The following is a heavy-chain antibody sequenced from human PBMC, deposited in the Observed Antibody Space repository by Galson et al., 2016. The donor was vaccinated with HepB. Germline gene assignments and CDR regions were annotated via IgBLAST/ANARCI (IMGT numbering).Heavy chain of an antibody. CDR2: ISESGYST. CDR1: GFTFSSYA. V-gene: IGHV3-23*01. J-gene: IGHJ2*01. Sequence: SLRLSCAASGFTFSSYAMSWVRQAPGKGLERISAISESGYSTYYADSVKGRFTISRDNSKNTLYLQMNSLRAEDTALYYCAKHPAPCTRNTCYIYWYFDRWGRGTLVTVSS. D-gene: IGHD2-2*01. CDR3: AKHPAPCTRNTCYIYWYFDR.